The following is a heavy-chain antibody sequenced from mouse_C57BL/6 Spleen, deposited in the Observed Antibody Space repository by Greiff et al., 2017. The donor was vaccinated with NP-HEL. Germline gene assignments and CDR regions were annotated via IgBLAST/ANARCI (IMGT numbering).Heavy chain of an antibody. CDR3: AMAFNWDWFAY. V-gene: IGHV5-17*01. J-gene: IGHJ3*01. CDR1: GFTFSDYG. D-gene: IGHD4-1*02. Sequence: EVKLVESGGGLVKPGGSLKLSCAASGFTFSDYGMHWVRQAPEKGLEWVAYISSGSSTIYYADTVKGRFTISRDNAKNTLFLQMTSLRSEDTAMYYCAMAFNWDWFAYWGQGTLVTVSA. CDR2: ISSGSSTI.